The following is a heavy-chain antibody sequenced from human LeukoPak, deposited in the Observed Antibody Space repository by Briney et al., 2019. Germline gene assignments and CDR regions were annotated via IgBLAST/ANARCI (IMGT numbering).Heavy chain of an antibody. D-gene: IGHD4-17*01. CDR3: ARELMTTVTTHYYYYYMDV. CDR2: IIPIFGTA. CDR1: GGTFSSYA. V-gene: IGHV1-69*05. J-gene: IGHJ6*03. Sequence: SVKVSCKASGGTFSSYAISWVRQAPGQGLEWMGRIIPIFGTANYAQKFQGRVTITTDESMSTAYMELSSLRSEDTAVYYCARELMTTVTTHYYYYYMDVWGKGTTVTVSS.